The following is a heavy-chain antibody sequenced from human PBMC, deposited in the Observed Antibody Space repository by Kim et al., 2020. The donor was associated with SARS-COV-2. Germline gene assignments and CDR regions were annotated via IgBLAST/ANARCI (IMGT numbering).Heavy chain of an antibody. V-gene: IGHV3-30-3*01. Sequence: GGSLRLSCAASGFTFSSYAMHWVRQAPGKGLEWVAVISYDGSNKYYADSVKGRFTISRDNSKNTLYLQMNSLRAEDTAMYYCSRDGEWDYGDPQGGNYFDYWGEGTMVTVS. J-gene: IGHJ4*02. CDR1: GFTFSSYA. CDR2: ISYDGSNK. D-gene: IGHD4-17*01. CDR3: SRDGEWDYGDPQGGNYFDY.